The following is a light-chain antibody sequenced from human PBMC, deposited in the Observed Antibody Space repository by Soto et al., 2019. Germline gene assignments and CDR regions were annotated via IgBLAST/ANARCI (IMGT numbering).Light chain of an antibody. V-gene: IGKV3-20*01. Sequence: EIVLTQSPGTLSLSPGERATLSCRASQSVTSNYLAWFQQKPGQAPRLLVYGASMRAIGIPDSFSGGGSGTDFTLTISRLAPEDSAVYYCHQYGSSPYTFGQGTNLQIK. J-gene: IGKJ2*01. CDR2: GAS. CDR3: HQYGSSPYT. CDR1: QSVTSNY.